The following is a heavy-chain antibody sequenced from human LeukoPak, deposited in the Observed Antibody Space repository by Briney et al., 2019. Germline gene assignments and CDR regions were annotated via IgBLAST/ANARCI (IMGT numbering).Heavy chain of an antibody. V-gene: IGHV3-30-3*01. CDR2: ISYDGSNK. CDR3: ASLDGPDYDFWSGYYQSPGFVDY. J-gene: IGHJ4*02. CDR1: GFTFSSYA. D-gene: IGHD3-3*01. Sequence: PGGSLRLSCAASGFTFSSYAMHWVRQAPGKGLEWVAVISYDGSNKYYADSVKGRFTISRDNAKNSLYLQMNSLRAEDTAVYYCASLDGPDYDFWSGYYQSPGFVDYWGQGTLVTVSS.